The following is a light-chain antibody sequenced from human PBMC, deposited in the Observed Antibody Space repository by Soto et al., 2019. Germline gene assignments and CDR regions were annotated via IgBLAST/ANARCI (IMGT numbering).Light chain of an antibody. V-gene: IGKV1-5*01. CDR3: QQYNSYSPL. CDR2: DAS. CDR1: QSISSW. Sequence: DIQMTQSPSTLSASVGDRVTITCRASQSISSWLAWYQQKPGKAPKLLIYDASSLESGVPSRFSGSGSGTEFTLTSSSLQPDDVVNYCCQQYNSYSPLFGPGTKVDIK. J-gene: IGKJ3*01.